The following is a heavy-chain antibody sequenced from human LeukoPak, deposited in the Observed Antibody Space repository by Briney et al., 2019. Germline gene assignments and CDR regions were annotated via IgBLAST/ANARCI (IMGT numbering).Heavy chain of an antibody. D-gene: IGHD3-10*01. V-gene: IGHV1-69*04. CDR1: GGTFSSYA. CDR2: IIPILGIA. Sequence: SVKVSCKASGGTFSSYAISRVRQAPGQGLEWMGRIIPILGIATYAQKFQGRVTSTAEQSNSTPHIVRSSLRSEDTAVYYCARDQPDTMVRGVIGFYYYYGMDVWGQGTTVTVSS. CDR3: ARDQPDTMVRGVIGFYYYYGMDV. J-gene: IGHJ6*02.